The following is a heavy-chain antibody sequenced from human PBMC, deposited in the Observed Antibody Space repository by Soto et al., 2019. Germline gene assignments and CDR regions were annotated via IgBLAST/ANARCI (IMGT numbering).Heavy chain of an antibody. CDR2: ISGSGGST. D-gene: IGHD3-3*01. V-gene: IGHV3-23*01. CDR3: AKDKPSITIFGVVTPYYYYYGMDV. Sequence: GGSLRLSCAASGFTFSSYAMSWARQAPGKGLEWVSAISGSGGSTYYADSVKGRFTISRDNSKNTLYLQMNSLRAEDTAVYYCAKDKPSITIFGVVTPYYYYYGMDVWGQGTTVTVSS. CDR1: GFTFSSYA. J-gene: IGHJ6*02.